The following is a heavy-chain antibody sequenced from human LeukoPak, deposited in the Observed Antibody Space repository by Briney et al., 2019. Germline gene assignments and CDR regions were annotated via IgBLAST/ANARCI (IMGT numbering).Heavy chain of an antibody. V-gene: IGHV3-21*01. CDR3: AKEPSGWKFDY. CDR1: GFTLSSYS. J-gene: IGHJ4*02. CDR2: ISTSSSYI. D-gene: IGHD6-19*01. Sequence: PGGSLRLSCAASGFTLSSYSMHWVRQAPGKGLEWVSSISTSSSYIYYADSVKGRFTISRDNAKNSLFLQMNSLRAEDTAVYYCAKEPSGWKFDYWGQGTLVTVSS.